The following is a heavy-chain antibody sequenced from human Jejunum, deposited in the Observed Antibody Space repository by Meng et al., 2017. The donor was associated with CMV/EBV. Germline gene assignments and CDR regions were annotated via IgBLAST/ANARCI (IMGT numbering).Heavy chain of an antibody. J-gene: IGHJ3*02. V-gene: IGHV3-64*02. D-gene: IGHD5-18*01. CDR3: ARGRGYSYGYSAFEN. CDR2: ISSDGSST. Sequence: FTLSRYAIHWVRQAPGKGLEYVSGISSDGSSTYYADSVKGRFTISRDNSKNTLYLQVGSLSTEDMAIYYCARGRGYSYGYSAFENWGQGTMVTVSS. CDR1: FTLSRYA.